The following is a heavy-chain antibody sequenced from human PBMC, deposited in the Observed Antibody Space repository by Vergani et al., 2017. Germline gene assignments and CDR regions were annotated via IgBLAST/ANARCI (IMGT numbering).Heavy chain of an antibody. J-gene: IGHJ5*01. V-gene: IGHV3-74*03. CDR2: IDEYGNSG. CDR1: GFSFNTYW. D-gene: IGHD2-8*02. CDR3: VRTEYCTGFACNTRFDS. Sequence: EVQLVESGGGSVQSGGSLRLSCVASGFSFNTYWMHWVRQVPGKGLMWVERIDEYGNSGTYGNFETGRFTISRDNANNTVFLQMSNLSADDAGVYYCVRTEYCTGFACNTRFDSWGQGAMVTVSS.